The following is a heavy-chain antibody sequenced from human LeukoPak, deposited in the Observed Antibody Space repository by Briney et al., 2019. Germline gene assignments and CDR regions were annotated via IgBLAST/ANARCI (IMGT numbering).Heavy chain of an antibody. V-gene: IGHV3-21*01. Sequence: GGSLRLSCAASGFSFSSYEINWVRQVPGKGLEWVSSITSSSTYMFYADSVKGRFTISRDNAQNSLYLQINSLRAEDTAVYYCARDPYSGRYGDYYYYYMDVWGKGTTVTISS. D-gene: IGHD1-26*01. CDR2: ITSSSTYM. CDR1: GFSFSSYE. CDR3: ARDPYSGRYGDYYYYYMDV. J-gene: IGHJ6*03.